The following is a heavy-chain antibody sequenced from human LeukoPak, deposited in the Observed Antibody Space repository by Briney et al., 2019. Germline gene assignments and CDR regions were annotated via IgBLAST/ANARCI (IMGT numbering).Heavy chain of an antibody. CDR1: GYTFTGYY. CDR3: ARPGGRRPYYFDY. D-gene: IGHD3-16*01. J-gene: IGHJ4*02. V-gene: IGHV1-2*02. Sequence: ASVKVSCKASGYTFTGYYMHWVRQAPGQGLEWMGWINPNSGGTNYAQKFQGRVTMTRDTSISTAYMELSRLRSDDTAVCYCARPGGRRPYYFDYWGQGTLVTVSS. CDR2: INPNSGGT.